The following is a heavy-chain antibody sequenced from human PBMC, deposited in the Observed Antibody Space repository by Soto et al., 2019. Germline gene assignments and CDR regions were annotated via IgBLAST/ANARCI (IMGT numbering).Heavy chain of an antibody. D-gene: IGHD5-18*01. CDR1: GGSISSSSYY. CDR3: ARDVYSYGYLNWFDP. Sequence: SETLSLTCTVSGGSISSSSYYWGWIRQPPGKGLEWIGSIYYSGSTYYNPSLKSRVTISVDTSKNQFSLKLSSVTAADTAVYYCARDVYSYGYLNWFDPWGQGTLVTSPQ. J-gene: IGHJ5*02. V-gene: IGHV4-39*07. CDR2: IYYSGST.